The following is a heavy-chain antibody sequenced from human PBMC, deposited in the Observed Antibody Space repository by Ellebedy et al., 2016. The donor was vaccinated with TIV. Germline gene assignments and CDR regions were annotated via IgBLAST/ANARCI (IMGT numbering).Heavy chain of an antibody. CDR1: GFTFSSYS. V-gene: IGHV3-21*01. CDR3: ARDRDDPNPGDAFDM. CDR2: ISSSSSYI. J-gene: IGHJ3*02. Sequence: GESLKISXAASGFTFSSYSMNWVRQAPGKGLEWVSSISSSSSYIYYADSVKGRFTISRDNAKNMLYLQMNSLTADDAGVYYCARDRDDPNPGDAFDMWGQGTMVTVSS.